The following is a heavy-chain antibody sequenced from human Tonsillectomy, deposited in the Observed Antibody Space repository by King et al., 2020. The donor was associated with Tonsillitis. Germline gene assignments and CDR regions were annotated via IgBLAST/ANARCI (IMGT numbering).Heavy chain of an antibody. CDR3: ATERHSGNFDY. J-gene: IGHJ4*02. D-gene: IGHD1-26*01. V-gene: IGHV1-69*01. Sequence: QVQLVESGAEVKKPGSSVKVSCTASGGNFKKYVISWLRQAPGQGLEWMGAISPLFARTNYGQKFQGRVMITADESTSTAYMEVSNLRSDETAMYFCATERHSGNFDYWGQGTLVTVSS. CDR1: GGNFKKYV. CDR2: ISPLFART.